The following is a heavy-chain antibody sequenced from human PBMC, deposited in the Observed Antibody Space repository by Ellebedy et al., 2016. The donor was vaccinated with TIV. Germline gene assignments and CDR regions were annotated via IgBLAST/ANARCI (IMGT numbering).Heavy chain of an antibody. D-gene: IGHD2-8*01. V-gene: IGHV1-46*01. CDR3: ACMAAVFDY. CDR1: GYSFTSYY. Sequence: AASVKVSCKASGYSFTSYYMHWVQQAPGQGLEWMGIINPSGGRTSYAQKFQGRVTMTRDTSTSTVYMELSRLTSDDTAVYYCACMAAVFDYWGQGTLVTVFS. CDR2: INPSGGRT. J-gene: IGHJ4*02.